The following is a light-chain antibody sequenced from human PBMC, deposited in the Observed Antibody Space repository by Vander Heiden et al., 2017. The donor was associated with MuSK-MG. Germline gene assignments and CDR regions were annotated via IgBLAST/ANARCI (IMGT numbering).Light chain of an antibody. CDR1: QNVDIW. V-gene: IGKV1-5*03. CDR3: QHYNSEPWT. CDR2: RAS. J-gene: IGKJ2*01. Sequence: DLQLTQSPSTLSASIGDKVTISCRASQNVDIWLVCPQHKPGKAPKYLVYRASTAETWVPARFSGSGSGPDVTLTISNLQPEDVGTYHCQHYNSEPWTFGPGTKLA.